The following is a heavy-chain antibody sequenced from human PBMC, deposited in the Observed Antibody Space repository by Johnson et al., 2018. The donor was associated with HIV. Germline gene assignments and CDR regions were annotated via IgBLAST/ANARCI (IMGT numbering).Heavy chain of an antibody. J-gene: IGHJ3*01. CDR2: TTYDGTNK. CDR1: GFSFSSYP. V-gene: IGHV3-30*04. Sequence: QVQLVESGGGVVQPGRSLRLSCAASGFSFSSYPMHWVRQAPGKGLEWVAVTTYDGTNKYYADSVKGRFTISRDNSKNTLYLQMNRLRAEDTAVYYCARPPSGYSRDGFNVWGQGTMVTLSS. D-gene: IGHD5-18*01. CDR3: ARPPSGYSRDGFNV.